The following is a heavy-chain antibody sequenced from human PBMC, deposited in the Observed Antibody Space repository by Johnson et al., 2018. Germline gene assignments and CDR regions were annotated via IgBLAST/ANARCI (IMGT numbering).Heavy chain of an antibody. V-gene: IGHV1-8*01. CDR2: MNPNSGNT. CDR1: GYTFTSYD. CDR3: ARGPTYYYGMDV. J-gene: IGHJ6*02. Sequence: QVQLQESGAEEKKPGATVKVSCKASGYTFTSYDINWVRQATGQGLEWMGWMNPNSGNTGYAQKFQGRVTMTRNNPLNTAYMELSSRRAGDPAVYYCARGPTYYYGMDVWGQGTTVTVSS.